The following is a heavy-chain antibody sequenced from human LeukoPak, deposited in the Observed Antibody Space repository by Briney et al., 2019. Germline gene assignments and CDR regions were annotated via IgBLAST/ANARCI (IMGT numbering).Heavy chain of an antibody. CDR2: VSYDGSNK. V-gene: IGHV3-30-3*01. CDR1: GFTFSSYA. D-gene: IGHD1-26*01. CDR3: ARDLGSYFDHPHDAFDI. J-gene: IGHJ3*02. Sequence: GGSLRLSCAASGFTFSSYAMHWVRQAPGKGLEWVAVVSYDGSNKYYADSVKGRFTISRDNSKNTLYMQMNSLRAEDTAVYYCARDLGSYFDHPHDAFDIWGQGTMVTVSS.